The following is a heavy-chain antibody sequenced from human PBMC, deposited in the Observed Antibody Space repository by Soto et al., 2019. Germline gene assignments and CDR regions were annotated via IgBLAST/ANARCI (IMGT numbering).Heavy chain of an antibody. CDR2: INHSGTT. D-gene: IGHD3-16*01. V-gene: IGHV4-34*01. Sequence: PSETLSLTCAVYGGSFSGYYWGWIRQPPGKGLEWIGEINHSGTTNYNPSLKSRVTISVDASANQFSLRVKSVTAADTAVYYCARIRGLGEVSPYFEHWGQGARVTVSS. J-gene: IGHJ4*02. CDR1: GGSFSGYY. CDR3: ARIRGLGEVSPYFEH.